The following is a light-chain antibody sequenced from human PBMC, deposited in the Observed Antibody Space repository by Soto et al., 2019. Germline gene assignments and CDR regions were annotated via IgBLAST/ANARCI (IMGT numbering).Light chain of an antibody. J-gene: IGLJ1*01. CDR2: GVS. CDR3: SSFTGPTTLDV. Sequence: QSVLTQPASVSGSPGQSVTISCTGTSSDVGAYKYVSWYQKHPGKAPKLMIYGVSNRPSGISNRFSGSKSGNTAFLTISGLQPEGEADYYCSSFTGPTTLDVFGTGTKLTVL. CDR1: SSDVGAYKY. V-gene: IGLV2-14*03.